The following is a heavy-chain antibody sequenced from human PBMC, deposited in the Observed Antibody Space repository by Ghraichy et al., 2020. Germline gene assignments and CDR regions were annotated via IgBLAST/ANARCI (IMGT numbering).Heavy chain of an antibody. J-gene: IGHJ3*02. CDR1: GFTFSSYG. D-gene: IGHD5-18*01. V-gene: IGHV3-30*02. Sequence: LSLTCAASGFTFSSYGMHWVRQAPGKGLVWVAFIRYDGSNKYYADSVKGRFTISRDNSKNTLYLQMNSLRAEDTAVYYCAKVLRGYSYGGDAFDIWGQGTMVTVSS. CDR3: AKVLRGYSYGGDAFDI. CDR2: IRYDGSNK.